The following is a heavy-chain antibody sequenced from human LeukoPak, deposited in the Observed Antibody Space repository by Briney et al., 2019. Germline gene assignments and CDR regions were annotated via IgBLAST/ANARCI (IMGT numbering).Heavy chain of an antibody. CDR3: AKGSTGSFLTDY. V-gene: IGHV3-9*01. CDR1: GFTFYDYA. Sequence: PGGSLRLPCAASGFTFYDYAMHWVRQAPGRGLECVSGISWNSGSIGYADSVKGRFTISRDNAKKSLFLQMNSLRAEDTALYYCAKGSTGSFLTDYWGQGTLVTVSS. CDR2: ISWNSGSI. J-gene: IGHJ4*02. D-gene: IGHD1-26*01.